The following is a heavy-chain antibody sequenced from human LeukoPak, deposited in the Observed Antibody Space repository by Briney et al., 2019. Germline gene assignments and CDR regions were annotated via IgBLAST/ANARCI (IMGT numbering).Heavy chain of an antibody. CDR3: AITMVRGVRDV. CDR1: GGTFSSYA. CDR2: IIPILGIA. J-gene: IGHJ4*02. Sequence: SVTVSCKASGGTFSSYAISWVRQAPGQGLEWMGRIIPILGIANCAQKFQGRVTITADKSTSTAYMELSSLRSEDTAVYYCAITMVRGVRDVWGQGTLVTVSS. V-gene: IGHV1-69*04. D-gene: IGHD3-10*01.